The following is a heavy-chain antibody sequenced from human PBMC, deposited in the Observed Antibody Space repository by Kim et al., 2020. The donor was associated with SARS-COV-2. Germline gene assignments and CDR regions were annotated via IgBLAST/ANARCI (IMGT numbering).Heavy chain of an antibody. D-gene: IGHD3-10*01. CDR2: ISYDGSNK. CDR3: ARGDGVLLWFGEFNGFDY. Sequence: GGSLRLSCAASGFTFSSYAMHWVRQAPGKGLEWVAVISYDGSNKYYADSVKGRFTISRDNSKNTLYLQMNSLRAEDTAVYYCARGDGVLLWFGEFNGFDYWGQGTLVTVSS. CDR1: GFTFSSYA. J-gene: IGHJ4*02. V-gene: IGHV3-30*04.